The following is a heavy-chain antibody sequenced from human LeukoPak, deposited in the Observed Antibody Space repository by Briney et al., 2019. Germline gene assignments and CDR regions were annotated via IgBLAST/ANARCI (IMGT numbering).Heavy chain of an antibody. CDR3: SNAILLATTLDY. CDR1: GYTVTSYG. J-gene: IGHJ4*02. D-gene: IGHD5-12*01. CDR2: ISAYNGNT. Sequence: ASVKVSCKASGYTVTSYGISWVRQAPGQGLEWMGWISAYNGNTNYAQKLQGRVTMTTDTSTSTAYMELRRLTSDDTAVYYCSNAILLATTLDYWGQGTLVTVSS. V-gene: IGHV1-18*01.